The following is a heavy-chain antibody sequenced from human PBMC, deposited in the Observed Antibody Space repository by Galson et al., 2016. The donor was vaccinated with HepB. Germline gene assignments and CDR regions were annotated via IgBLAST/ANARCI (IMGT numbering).Heavy chain of an antibody. D-gene: IGHD1-26*01. CDR2: IYYNGRT. CDR1: SVSVTTAYYY. CDR3: ARGANSFGSGSYIAFDV. J-gene: IGHJ3*01. V-gene: IGHV4-61*01. Sequence: ETLSLTCSVSSVSVTTAYYYWTWIRHSPGKGLEWIGHIYYNGRTTYNPSLESRVTLSVETSKNQFSLKMSSVSAADTAVYYCARGANSFGSGSYIAFDVWGQGTMVTVS.